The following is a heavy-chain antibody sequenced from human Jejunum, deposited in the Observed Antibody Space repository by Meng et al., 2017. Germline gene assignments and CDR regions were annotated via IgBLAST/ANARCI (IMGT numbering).Heavy chain of an antibody. J-gene: IGHJ4*02. V-gene: IGHV4-4*02. CDR3: ARGVLERYFDY. D-gene: IGHD3-10*01. CDR2: VWHSGAT. CDR1: GDFTSSSDR. Sequence: HVHLQEAGPGLVKPSGTRSLTCAVSGDFTSSSDRWTWVRQAPGRGLEWIGEVWHSGATYYNPSLESRLTISIDTSNNRFSLELSSATAADTAVYYCARGVLERYFDYWGQGALVTVSS.